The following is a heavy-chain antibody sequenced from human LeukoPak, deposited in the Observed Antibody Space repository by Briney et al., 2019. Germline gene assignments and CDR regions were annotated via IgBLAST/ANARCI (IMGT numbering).Heavy chain of an antibody. CDR1: GFTFSSYA. CDR2: ISYDGSNK. D-gene: IGHD3-22*01. Sequence: GGSLRLSCAASGFTFSSYAMHWVRQAPGKGLEWVAVISYDGSNKYYADSVKGRFTISRDNSKNTLYLQMNSLRAEDTAVYYGARARYYDSSGYWDYWGQGTLVTVSS. J-gene: IGHJ4*02. CDR3: ARARYYDSSGYWDY. V-gene: IGHV3-30*04.